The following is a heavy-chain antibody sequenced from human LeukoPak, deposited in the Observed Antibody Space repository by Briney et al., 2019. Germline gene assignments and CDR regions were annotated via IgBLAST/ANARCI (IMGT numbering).Heavy chain of an antibody. Sequence: PSQTLSLTCTVSGGSISSGGYYWSWIRQPPGKGLEWIGYIYHSGSTYYNPSLKSRVTISVDRSKNQFSLKLSSVTAADTAVYYCARAAGPGWYDSSGYYPDYWGQGTLVTVSS. CDR1: GGSISSGGYY. CDR3: ARAAGPGWYDSSGYYPDY. D-gene: IGHD3-22*01. J-gene: IGHJ4*02. V-gene: IGHV4-30-2*01. CDR2: IYHSGST.